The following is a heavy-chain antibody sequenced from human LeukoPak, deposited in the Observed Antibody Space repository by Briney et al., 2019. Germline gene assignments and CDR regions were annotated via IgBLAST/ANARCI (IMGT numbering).Heavy chain of an antibody. CDR2: FDREVGET. J-gene: IGHJ4*02. D-gene: IGHD3-22*01. CDR1: GYRLPQLA. CDR3: AAFYYDSSRFSYYFDY. V-gene: IGHV1-24*01. Sequence: SVTVSCQASGYRLPQLAMHWVRQAPGKGLAWVGGFDREVGETRYAQKFQGRVTMTEDTTTDTAYMELRSLKSEDTAVYFCAAFYYDSSRFSYYFDYWGQGTLVTVSS.